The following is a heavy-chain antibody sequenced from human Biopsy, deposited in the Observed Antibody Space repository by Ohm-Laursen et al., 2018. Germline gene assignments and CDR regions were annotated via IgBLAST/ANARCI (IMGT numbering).Heavy chain of an antibody. Sequence: TLSLTCTVSGDSVSSGGFYWTWIRQPPGQGLEYIGYIYDRGSTANYNPSLESRVTMSVDMPKNQFSLKLSSVTAADTAIYYCARGMRSSGWPYFDSWGQGTLVTVSS. V-gene: IGHV4-61*08. CDR1: GDSVSSGGFY. J-gene: IGHJ4*02. CDR2: IYDRGSTA. CDR3: ARGMRSSGWPYFDS. D-gene: IGHD6-19*01.